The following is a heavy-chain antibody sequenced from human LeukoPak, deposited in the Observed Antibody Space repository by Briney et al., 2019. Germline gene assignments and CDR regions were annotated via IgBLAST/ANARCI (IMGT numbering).Heavy chain of an antibody. CDR3: ARLSRDIVVVPAASQYYYYYGMDV. Sequence: ASVKVSCKASGYTFTSYGISWVRQAPGQGIEWMGWISAYNGNTNYAQKLQGRVTMTTDTSTSTAYMELRSLRSDDTAVYYCARLSRDIVVVPAASQYYYYYGMDVWGQGTTVTVSS. CDR2: ISAYNGNT. CDR1: GYTFTSYG. J-gene: IGHJ6*02. V-gene: IGHV1-18*01. D-gene: IGHD2-2*01.